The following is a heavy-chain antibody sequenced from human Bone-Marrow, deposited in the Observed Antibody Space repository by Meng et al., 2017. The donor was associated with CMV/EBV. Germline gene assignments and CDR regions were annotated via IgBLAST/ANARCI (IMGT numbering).Heavy chain of an antibody. CDR1: GYSFTSYW. CDR3: ARSNYYDSSGYSYYYYGMDV. CDR2: IYPGDSDT. J-gene: IGHJ6*02. Sequence: KVSCKGSGYSFTSYWIGWVRQMPGKGLEWMGIIYPGDSDTRYSPSFQGQVTISADKSISTAYLQWSSLKASDTAMYYCARSNYYDSSGYSYYYYGMDVWGQGNTVTVSS. D-gene: IGHD3-22*01. V-gene: IGHV5-51*01.